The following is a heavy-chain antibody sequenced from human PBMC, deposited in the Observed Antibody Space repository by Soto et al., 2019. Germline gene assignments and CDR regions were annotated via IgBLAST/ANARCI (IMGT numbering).Heavy chain of an antibody. J-gene: IGHJ4*02. CDR1: GGTIRDYY. V-gene: IGHV4-59*08. Sequence: PSETLSLTCTVSGGTIRDYYWSWIRQPPGKGLEWIGYIYYTGTTTYNPSLKSRLTISEDTSKNQFSLKLRSVTSADTAVYYCARLGGYYQAFDNWGQGTLVT. CDR3: ARLGGYYQAFDN. CDR2: IYYTGTT. D-gene: IGHD3-22*01.